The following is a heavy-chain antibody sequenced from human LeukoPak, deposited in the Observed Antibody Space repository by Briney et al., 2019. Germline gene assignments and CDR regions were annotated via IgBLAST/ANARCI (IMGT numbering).Heavy chain of an antibody. CDR2: IYSGGST. Sequence: GGSLRLSCAASGFAVSSNHMNWVRQAPGKGLEWVSVIYSGGSTYYADSVKGRFTISRDNSKNTLYLQMNSLRAEDTAVYYCARVGFGELLSFDYWGQGTLVTVSS. CDR1: GFAVSSNH. CDR3: ARVGFGELLSFDY. J-gene: IGHJ4*02. V-gene: IGHV3-66*01. D-gene: IGHD3-10*01.